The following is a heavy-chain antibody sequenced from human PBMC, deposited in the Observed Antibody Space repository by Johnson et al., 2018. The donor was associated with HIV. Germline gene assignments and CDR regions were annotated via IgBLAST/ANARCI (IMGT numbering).Heavy chain of an antibody. J-gene: IGHJ3*02. CDR1: GFTFSNYG. Sequence: QVLLVESGGGVVQPGKSLRLSCAASGFTFSNYGMHWVRQAPGMGLEWVAVISYDGGHGYYAEFVRGRFTISRDNSKNTLYVQMNSMRAEDTVVYYCGRITTTEGHHDAFDIWGQGTKVTVSS. V-gene: IGHV3-33*08. D-gene: IGHD4-17*01. CDR3: GRITTTEGHHDAFDI. CDR2: ISYDGGHG.